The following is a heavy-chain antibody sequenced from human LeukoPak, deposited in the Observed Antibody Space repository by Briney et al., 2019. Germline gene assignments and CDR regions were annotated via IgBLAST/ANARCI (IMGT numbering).Heavy chain of an antibody. CDR1: GFTFSNAW. J-gene: IGHJ6*02. Sequence: GGSLRLSCAVSGFTFSNAWMSWVRQAPGKGLEWVGRIKSKTDGGTTDYAAPVKGRFTISRDDSKNTLYLQMNSLKTEDTAVYYCTTDRSDYYGIDVWGQGTTVTVSS. D-gene: IGHD3-3*01. CDR2: IKSKTDGGTT. V-gene: IGHV3-15*01. CDR3: TTDRSDYYGIDV.